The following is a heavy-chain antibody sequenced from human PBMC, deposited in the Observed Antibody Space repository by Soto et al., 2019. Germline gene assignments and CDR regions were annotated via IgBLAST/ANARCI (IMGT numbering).Heavy chain of an antibody. CDR2: IYYSGST. D-gene: IGHD6-19*01. CDR3: AREDSIAVAGNYFQH. J-gene: IGHJ1*01. V-gene: IGHV4-31*03. Sequence: TLSLTCTVSGGSISSGGYYWSWIRQHPGKGLEWIGYIYYSGSTYYNPSLKSRVTISVDTSKNQFSLKLSSVTAADTAVYYCAREDSIAVAGNYFQHWGQGTLVTVSS. CDR1: GGSISSGGYY.